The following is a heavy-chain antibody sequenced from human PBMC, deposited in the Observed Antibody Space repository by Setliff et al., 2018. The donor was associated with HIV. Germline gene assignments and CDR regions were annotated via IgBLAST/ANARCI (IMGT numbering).Heavy chain of an antibody. D-gene: IGHD3-3*01. J-gene: IGHJ4*02. V-gene: IGHV3-48*03. Sequence: GGSLRLSCAASGFTFTSYDMSWVRQAPGKGLEWVSYITGSGSRIYYADSVKGRFTISRDNAKSSLFLQMKSLRVEDTALYYCAKSLSPGDYYNFLSGYSPFDYWGQGTRVTVSS. CDR2: ITGSGSRI. CDR1: GFTFTSYD. CDR3: AKSLSPGDYYNFLSGYSPFDY.